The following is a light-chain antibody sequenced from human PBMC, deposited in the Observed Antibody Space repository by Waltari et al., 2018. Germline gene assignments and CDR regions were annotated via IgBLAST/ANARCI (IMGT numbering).Light chain of an antibody. J-gene: IGKJ1*01. Sequence: EIVLTHSPGTLSLSPGERATLSCRASQSVGRYLAWSQQKPGQAPRLLIYDASTRATGIPGRFSGSGAGTDFSLTISRLESEDFAVYYCQKYVNLPATFGQGTKVEIK. CDR3: QKYVNLPAT. CDR1: QSVGRY. CDR2: DAS. V-gene: IGKV3-20*01.